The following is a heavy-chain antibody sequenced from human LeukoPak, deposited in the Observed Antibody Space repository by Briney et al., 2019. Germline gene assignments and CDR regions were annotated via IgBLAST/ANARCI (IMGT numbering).Heavy chain of an antibody. Sequence: PGGSLRLSCAVSGFSFTNYWMHWVRHDPGKGLVWVSYISSDGSVTKYADSVKGRFTISRDNAVNTLYLQMGSLRAEDTAVYYCVRDGEDGWNDLDCWGQGTLVTVS. CDR3: VRDGEDGWNDLDC. J-gene: IGHJ4*02. D-gene: IGHD1-1*01. V-gene: IGHV3-74*03. CDR2: ISSDGSVT. CDR1: GFSFTNYW.